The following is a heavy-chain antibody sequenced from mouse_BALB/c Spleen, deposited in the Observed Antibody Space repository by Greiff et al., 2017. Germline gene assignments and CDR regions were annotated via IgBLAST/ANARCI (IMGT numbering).Heavy chain of an antibody. J-gene: IGHJ2*01. V-gene: IGHV1-14*01. D-gene: IGHD1-1*01. CDR3: ARGGYYYGFDY. CDR2: INPYNDGT. CDR1: GYTFTSYV. Sequence: EVKLMESGPELVKPGASVKMSCKASGYTFTSYVMHWVKQKPGQGLEWIGYINPYNDGTKYNEKFKGKATLTSDKSSSTAYMELSSLTSEDSAVYYCARGGYYYGFDYWGQGTTLTVSS.